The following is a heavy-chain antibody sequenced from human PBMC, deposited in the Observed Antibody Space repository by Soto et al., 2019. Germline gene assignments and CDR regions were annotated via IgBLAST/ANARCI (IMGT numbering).Heavy chain of an antibody. CDR3: TKDWQVGY. J-gene: IGHJ4*02. CDR2: FSNNGIST. V-gene: IGHV3-23*01. CDR1: GFTFSNSA. Sequence: GSLRLSCAASGFTFSNSAMNWVRQAPGKGLEWVSTFSNNGISTYYADSVKGRFTISRDNSKNTLFLQMNSLRAEDTALYYCTKDWQVGYWGQGTLVTVSS.